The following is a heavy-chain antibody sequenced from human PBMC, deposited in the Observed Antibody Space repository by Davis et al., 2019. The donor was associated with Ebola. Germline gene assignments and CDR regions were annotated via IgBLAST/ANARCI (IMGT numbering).Heavy chain of an antibody. D-gene: IGHD2-2*01. V-gene: IGHV3-11*06. J-gene: IGHJ5*02. Sequence: GESLKISCAASGFTFSDYYMSWIRQAPGKGLEWVSYISSSSSYTNYADSVKGRFTISRDNAKNSLYLQMNSLRAEDTAVYYCARFVGYCSSTSCLNWFDPWGQGTLATVSS. CDR2: ISSSSSYT. CDR1: GFTFSDYY. CDR3: ARFVGYCSSTSCLNWFDP.